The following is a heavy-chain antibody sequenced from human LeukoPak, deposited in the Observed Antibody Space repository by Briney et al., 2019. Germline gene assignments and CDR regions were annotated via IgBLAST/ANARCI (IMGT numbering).Heavy chain of an antibody. CDR3: ARGGQLGRTLYYYYYMDV. CDR1: GFTFSSYS. V-gene: IGHV3-21*01. Sequence: GGSLRLSCAASGFTFSSYSMNWVRQAPGKGLEWVSSISSSSSYIYYADSVKGRFTISRDNAKNSPYLQMNSLRAEDTAVYYCARGGQLGRTLYYYYYMDVWGKGTTVTVSS. D-gene: IGHD6-6*01. J-gene: IGHJ6*03. CDR2: ISSSSSYI.